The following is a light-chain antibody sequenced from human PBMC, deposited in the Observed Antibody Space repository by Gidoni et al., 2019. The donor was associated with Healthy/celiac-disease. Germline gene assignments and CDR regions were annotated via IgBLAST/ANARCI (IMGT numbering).Light chain of an antibody. V-gene: IGKV3-11*01. Sequence: EIVLTQSPATLSLSPGERATLSCRASQSVSSYLAWYQQKPGQAPRLLIYDASNRATGIPARFSGSGSGTDFTLTISSLEPEDFAVYYCQQRSNWSFXQXTRLEIK. CDR2: DAS. J-gene: IGKJ5*01. CDR3: QQRSNWS. CDR1: QSVSSY.